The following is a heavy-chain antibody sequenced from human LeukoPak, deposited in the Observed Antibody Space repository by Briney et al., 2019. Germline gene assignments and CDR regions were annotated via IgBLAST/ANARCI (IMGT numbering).Heavy chain of an antibody. Sequence: GESLKISCKGSGYSFTSYWIGWVRQMPGKGLEWMGIIYPGDSDTRYTPSFQGQVTISADKSNSTAYLQWSSLKASDTAMYYYARHPVAGTVFPWFDPWGQGTLVTVSS. V-gene: IGHV5-51*01. CDR1: GYSFTSYW. CDR2: IYPGDSDT. D-gene: IGHD6-19*01. J-gene: IGHJ5*02. CDR3: ARHPVAGTVFPWFDP.